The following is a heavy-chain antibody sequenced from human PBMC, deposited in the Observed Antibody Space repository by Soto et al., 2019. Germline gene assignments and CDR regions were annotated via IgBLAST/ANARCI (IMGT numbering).Heavy chain of an antibody. CDR3: GRAHRGTDY. Sequence: SETLSLTCTVSGGSISSGDYYWSWIRQPPGKGLEWIGYIYYSGSTYHNPSLKSRVTISVDTSKNQFSLKLSSVTAADTAVYYCGRAHRGTDYWGQGTLVTVSS. D-gene: IGHD1-1*01. CDR1: GGSISSGDYY. CDR2: IYYSGST. J-gene: IGHJ4*02. V-gene: IGHV4-30-4*01.